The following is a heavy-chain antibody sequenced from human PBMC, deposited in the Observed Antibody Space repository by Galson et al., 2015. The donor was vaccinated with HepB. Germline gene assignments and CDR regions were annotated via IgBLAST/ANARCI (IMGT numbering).Heavy chain of an antibody. CDR3: AKGTQRRYYGSGFDY. D-gene: IGHD3-10*01. V-gene: IGHV3-30*18. J-gene: IGHJ4*02. CDR1: GFTFSSYG. Sequence: SLRLSCAASGFTFSSYGMHWVRQAPGKGLEWVAVISYDGSNKYYADSVKGRFTISRDNSKNTLYLQMNSLRAEDTAVYYCAKGTQRRYYGSGFDYWGQGTLVTVSS. CDR2: ISYDGSNK.